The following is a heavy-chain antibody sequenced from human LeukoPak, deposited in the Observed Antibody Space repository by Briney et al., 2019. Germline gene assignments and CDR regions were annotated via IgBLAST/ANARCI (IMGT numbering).Heavy chain of an antibody. Sequence: PGGSLRLSCAASGFTFSSYWMTWVRQPPGKGLEWVANIKEDGSEKYYVDSVKGRFTVSRDNAKSSLYLQMNSLRADDTAVYYCATDRGPNTLDYWGQGTLVTVSS. D-gene: IGHD2/OR15-2a*01. CDR3: ATDRGPNTLDY. J-gene: IGHJ4*02. V-gene: IGHV3-7*01. CDR2: IKEDGSEK. CDR1: GFTFSSYW.